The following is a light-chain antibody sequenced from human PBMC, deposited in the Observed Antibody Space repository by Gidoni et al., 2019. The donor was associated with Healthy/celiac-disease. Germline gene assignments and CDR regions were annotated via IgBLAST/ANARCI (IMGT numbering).Light chain of an antibody. CDR2: SNN. J-gene: IGLJ3*02. CDR1: SSNIGSNT. V-gene: IGLV1-44*01. CDR3: AAWDDSLNGRV. Sequence: SVLTQPPSASRTPGQRVTISCSGSSSNIGSNTVNWYQQLPGTAPKLLIYSNNQRPAGVPDRFSGSKSGTSASLAISGLQSEDEADYYCAAWDDSLNGRVFGGGTKLTVL.